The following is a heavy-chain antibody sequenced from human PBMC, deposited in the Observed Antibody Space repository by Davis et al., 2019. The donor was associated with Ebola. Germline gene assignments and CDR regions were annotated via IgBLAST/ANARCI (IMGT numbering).Heavy chain of an antibody. CDR1: GGSFSGYY. V-gene: IGHV4-34*01. CDR2: INHSGST. Sequence: MPSETLSLTCAVYGGSFSGYYWSWIRQPPGKGLEWIGEINHSGSTNYNPSLKSRVTISIDTSKTQFSLRLSSVTAADTAVYYCARSSGPSDIWGQGTMVTVSS. J-gene: IGHJ3*02. D-gene: IGHD3-10*01. CDR3: ARSSGPSDI.